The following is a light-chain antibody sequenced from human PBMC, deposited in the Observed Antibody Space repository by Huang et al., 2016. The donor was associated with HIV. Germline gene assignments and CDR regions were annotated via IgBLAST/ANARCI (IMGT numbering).Light chain of an antibody. V-gene: IGKV3D-15*01. CDR2: GAA. CDR3: QQYNNWPPVT. CDR1: QSVSSN. Sequence: EVVMTQSPATLSVSPGERATLSCRASQSVSSNLAWDQQKPGQAPRLLIEGAATRATGIPARFSGSGSGTEFTLTISSLQSEDFAVYYCQQYNNWPPVTFGQGTKLEIK. J-gene: IGKJ2*01.